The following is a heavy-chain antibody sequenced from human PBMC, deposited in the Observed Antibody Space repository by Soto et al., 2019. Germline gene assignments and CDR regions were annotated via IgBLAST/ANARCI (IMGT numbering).Heavy chain of an antibody. CDR1: GGTFSNSA. Sequence: QVQLEQSGAEVKKPGSSVKVSCKASGGTFSNSAISWVRQAPGQGLEWMGGIMPIFRTPDYAQKFQGIVTVTADESTSTADMELSGLKSDDTAVYYCARDKDRPQLGGNYYYILDVWGQGTTVTVSS. CDR3: ARDKDRPQLGGNYYYILDV. V-gene: IGHV1-69*12. D-gene: IGHD3-3*02. J-gene: IGHJ6*02. CDR2: IMPIFRTP.